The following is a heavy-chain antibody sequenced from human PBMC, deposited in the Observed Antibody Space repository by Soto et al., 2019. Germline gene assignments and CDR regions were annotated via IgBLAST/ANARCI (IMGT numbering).Heavy chain of an antibody. V-gene: IGHV4-31*03. CDR3: ACVGSGSPIGKYYYGMDV. Sequence: QVQLQESGPGLVKPSQTLSLTCTVSGGSISSGGYYWSWIRQHPGKGLEWIGYIYYSGSTYYNPSLKGRVTISVDTSKTQFALKLSSVTAADTAVYYCACVGSGSPIGKYYYGMDVWGQGTTVTVSS. D-gene: IGHD3-10*01. CDR2: IYYSGST. J-gene: IGHJ6*02. CDR1: GGSISSGGYY.